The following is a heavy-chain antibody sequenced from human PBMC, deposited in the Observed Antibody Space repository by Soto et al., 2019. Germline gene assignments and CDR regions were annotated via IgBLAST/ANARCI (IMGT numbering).Heavy chain of an antibody. Sequence: SETLSLTCTVPGGSISSYYWSWIRQPPGKGLEWIGYIYYSGSTNYNPSLKSRVTIPVDTSKNQFSLKLSSVTAADTAVYYCAEGSYGTFDYWGQGTLVTVSS. J-gene: IGHJ4*02. CDR3: AEGSYGTFDY. D-gene: IGHD5-18*01. CDR1: GGSISSYY. CDR2: IYYSGST. V-gene: IGHV4-59*01.